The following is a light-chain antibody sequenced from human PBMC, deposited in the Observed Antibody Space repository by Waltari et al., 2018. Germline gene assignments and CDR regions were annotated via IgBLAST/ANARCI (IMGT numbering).Light chain of an antibody. J-gene: IGLJ1*01. CDR1: SLRRTY. Sequence: SSELTQDPAVSVVLGQTVRITCQGDSLRRTYASWYQQKSGQAPILVIYGRNNRPSGIPDRLSGSRSGKSASLTIPGAQAEDEADYYCNSRDSSGSHYVFGAGTKVTVL. CDR2: GRN. CDR3: NSRDSSGSHYV. V-gene: IGLV3-19*01.